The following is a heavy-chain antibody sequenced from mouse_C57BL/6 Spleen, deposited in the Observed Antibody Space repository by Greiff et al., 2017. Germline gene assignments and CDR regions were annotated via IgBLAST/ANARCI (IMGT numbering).Heavy chain of an antibody. CDR2: IWSGGST. CDR3: ARNGGLRRLDY. CDR1: GFSLTSYG. D-gene: IGHD2-4*01. J-gene: IGHJ2*01. V-gene: IGHV2-2*01. Sequence: QVQLQQSGPGLVQPSQSLSITCTVSGFSLTSYGVHWVRQSPGKGLEWLGVIWSGGSTDYNAAFISRLSISKDNSKSQVFFKMNSLQADDTAIYYCARNGGLRRLDYWGQGTTLTVSS.